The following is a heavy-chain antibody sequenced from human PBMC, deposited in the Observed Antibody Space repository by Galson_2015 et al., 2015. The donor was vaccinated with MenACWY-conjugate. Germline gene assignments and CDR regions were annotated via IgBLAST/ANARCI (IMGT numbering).Heavy chain of an antibody. Sequence: QSGAEVTKPGESLKISRTGSGYDFTTYWIVWVRQMPGKGLEWMGIIYPRDSETTYSPTFQGQVTISADKSISAAYLQWSSLKPSDTAIYYCARRRSSTSGGHWFDPWGQGTLVTVSS. CDR3: ARRRSSTSGGHWFDP. CDR1: GYDFTTYW. CDR2: IYPRDSET. D-gene: IGHD2-2*01. V-gene: IGHV5-51*01. J-gene: IGHJ5*02.